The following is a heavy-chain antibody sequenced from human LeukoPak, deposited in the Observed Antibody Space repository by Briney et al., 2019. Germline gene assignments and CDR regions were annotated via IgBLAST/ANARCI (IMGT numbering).Heavy chain of an antibody. CDR1: GFTFSNYW. D-gene: IGHD3-10*01. CDR3: ARVIIVGGRSVFDN. CDR2: INQDGSEK. J-gene: IGHJ4*02. V-gene: IGHV3-7*04. Sequence: GGSLRLSCAASGFTFSNYWMSWVRQAPGKGLEWVANINQDGSEKYYVDSVKGRFTISRDNAKNSLTLQMDSLGAGDTAVYYCARVIIVGGRSVFDNWGQGTLVTVSS.